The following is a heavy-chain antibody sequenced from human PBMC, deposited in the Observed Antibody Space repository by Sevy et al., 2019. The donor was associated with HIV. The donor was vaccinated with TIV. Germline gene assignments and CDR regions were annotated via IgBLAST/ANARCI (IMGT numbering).Heavy chain of an antibody. CDR2: INAGNGNT. D-gene: IGHD6-13*01. V-gene: IGHV1-3*01. CDR3: ARVGGEQQLAFDY. J-gene: IGHJ4*02. CDR1: GYTFTSYA. Sequence: ASVKVSCRASGYTFTSYAMHWVRQAPGQRLEWMGWINAGNGNTKYSQKFQGRVTITRDTYASTAYMELSSLRSEDTAVYYCARVGGEQQLAFDYWGQGTLVTVSS.